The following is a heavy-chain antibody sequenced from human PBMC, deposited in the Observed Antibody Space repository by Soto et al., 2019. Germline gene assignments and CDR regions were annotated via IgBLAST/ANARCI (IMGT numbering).Heavy chain of an antibody. CDR1: GFSHTTTGMR. Sequence: QITLQESGPTLVKPTQTLTLTCTFSGFSHTTTGMRVGWIRQPPGKAPELLALIYWDDDKRYAPSMKSRLTIPKDTSRNQVVLTMINMDPVDTATYYCAHRRSGDVMTWGQGTLVTVSS. CDR2: IYWDDDK. CDR3: AHRRSGDVMT. D-gene: IGHD3-10*01. J-gene: IGHJ5*02. V-gene: IGHV2-5*05.